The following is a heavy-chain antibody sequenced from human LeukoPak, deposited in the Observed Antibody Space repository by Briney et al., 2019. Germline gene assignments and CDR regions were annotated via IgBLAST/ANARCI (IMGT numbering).Heavy chain of an antibody. CDR3: AREEYSSDWYGHDS. CDR2: IYTSGST. D-gene: IGHD6-13*01. Sequence: PSGTLSLTCTVSGGSISSYSWTWIRQPAGKGLEWIGRIYTSGSTDYNPSLKSRVTMSVDTSKNQFSLKLASVTAADTAFYYCAREEYSSDWYGHDSWGQGTLVTVSS. CDR1: GGSISSYS. V-gene: IGHV4-4*07. J-gene: IGHJ4*02.